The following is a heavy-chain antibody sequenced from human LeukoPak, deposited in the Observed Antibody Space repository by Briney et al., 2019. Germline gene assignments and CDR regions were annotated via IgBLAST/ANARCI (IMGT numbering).Heavy chain of an antibody. V-gene: IGHV3-21*01. D-gene: IGHD3-16*01. CDR3: ARDIMVSETDAFDI. CDR2: ISSSSSYI. Sequence: GGSLRLSCEASGFTFGTFWMSWVRQAPGKGLEWVSSISSSSSYIDYADPVKGRFTISRDNSKNSLSLQMNSLRAEDTAVYYCARDIMVSETDAFDIWGQGTMVTVSS. CDR1: GFTFGTFW. J-gene: IGHJ3*02.